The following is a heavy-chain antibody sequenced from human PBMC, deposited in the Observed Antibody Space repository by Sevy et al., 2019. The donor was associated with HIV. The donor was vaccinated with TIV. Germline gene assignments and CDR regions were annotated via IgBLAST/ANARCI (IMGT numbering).Heavy chain of an antibody. J-gene: IGHJ4*02. D-gene: IGHD3-3*01. CDR2: IYYSGST. CDR1: GGSISSSSYY. Sequence: SETLSLTCTVSGGSISSSSYYWGWIRQPPGTGLEWIGSIYYSGSTYYNPSAKSRVTISEDTSKNQYSLRLSSVTAAETAVYYSARHSHARGLSIFGGRIRGYYFDYWGQGTLVTVSS. V-gene: IGHV4-39*01. CDR3: ARHSHARGLSIFGGRIRGYYFDY.